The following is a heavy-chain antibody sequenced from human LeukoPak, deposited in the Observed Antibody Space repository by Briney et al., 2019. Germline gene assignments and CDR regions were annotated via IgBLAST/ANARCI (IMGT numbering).Heavy chain of an antibody. Sequence: SQTLSPTCAISGDSVSSNSATWNWIRQSPSRGLEWLGRTYYRSKWYKYYAVSVKGRITINPDTSKNQFSLQLDSVTPEDTAVYYCARGPSYFQHWGQGTLVTVSS. CDR1: GDSVSSNSAT. V-gene: IGHV6-1*01. J-gene: IGHJ1*01. CDR3: ARGPSYFQH. CDR2: TYYRSKWYK.